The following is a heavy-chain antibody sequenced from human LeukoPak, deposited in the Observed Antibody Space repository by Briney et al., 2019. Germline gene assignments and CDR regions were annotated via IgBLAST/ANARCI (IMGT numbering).Heavy chain of an antibody. D-gene: IGHD6-6*01. Sequence: PGGSLRLSCEASGFTFSTYWMHWVRQGPGKGPVWVSRIDSGGSNTLYADSVRGRFTISRDNAKNTLYLQMNSLRVEDTAMYYCARVGREYSSSSPPDYWGQGTLVTVSS. CDR2: IDSGGSNT. CDR3: ARVGREYSSSSPPDY. CDR1: GFTFSTYW. V-gene: IGHV3-74*01. J-gene: IGHJ4*02.